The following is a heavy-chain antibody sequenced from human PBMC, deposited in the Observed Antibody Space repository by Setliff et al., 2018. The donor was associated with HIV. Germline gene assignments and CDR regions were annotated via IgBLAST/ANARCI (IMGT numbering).Heavy chain of an antibody. J-gene: IGHJ6*03. V-gene: IGHV1-69-2*01. CDR1: GYTFSDYY. CDR2: FDPEDGET. CDR3: YYMDV. Sequence: GASVKVSCKASGYTFSDYYIHWLRQAPRKGLEWMGRFDPEDGETIYAEKLQDRVTISVDRSRNTVYMELSSLRTEDTAVYFYYYMDVWGSGTTVTVSS.